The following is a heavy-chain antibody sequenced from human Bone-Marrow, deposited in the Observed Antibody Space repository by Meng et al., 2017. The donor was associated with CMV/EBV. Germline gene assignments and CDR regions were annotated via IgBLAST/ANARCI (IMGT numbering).Heavy chain of an antibody. J-gene: IGHJ5*02. CDR3: ARLFGYSSSWTRYNWFDP. V-gene: IGHV1-2*02. CDR2: INPNSGGT. Sequence: ASVKVSCKASGYTFTGYYMHWVRQAPGQGLEWMGWINPNSGGTNYAQKFQGRVTMTRDTSISTAYMELSRLRSDDTAVYYCARLFGYSSSWTRYNWFDPWGQGTLVTVSS. D-gene: IGHD6-13*01. CDR1: GYTFTGYY.